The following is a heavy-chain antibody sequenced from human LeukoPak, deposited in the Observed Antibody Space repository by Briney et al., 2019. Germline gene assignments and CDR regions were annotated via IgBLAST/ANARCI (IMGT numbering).Heavy chain of an antibody. Sequence: ASVKVSCKASGYTFTSYDINWVRPAAGQGLAWMGWMNPNSGNTGYAQKFQGRVAMTSNTSRSTAYMELSSLRSEDPAVYYCARIRAYYSETRGYSAFGYWGQGTLVTVSS. D-gene: IGHD3-22*01. CDR3: ARIRAYYSETRGYSAFGY. V-gene: IGHV1-8*01. J-gene: IGHJ4*02. CDR1: GYTFTSYD. CDR2: MNPNSGNT.